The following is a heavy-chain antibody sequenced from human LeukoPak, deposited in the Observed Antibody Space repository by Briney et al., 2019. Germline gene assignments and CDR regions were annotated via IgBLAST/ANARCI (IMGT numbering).Heavy chain of an antibody. CDR2: ISSSGSNI. CDR1: GFTFNDYY. CDR3: ARRYSSSWPFDY. J-gene: IGHJ4*02. Sequence: GGSLRLSCAASGFTFNDYYMSWIRQAPGKGLEWVSYISSSGSNIYYADSGKGRFTISRDNAKNSLYLQMNSLRAEDTAVYFCARRYSSSWPFDYWGQGTLVTVSS. D-gene: IGHD6-13*01. V-gene: IGHV3-11*04.